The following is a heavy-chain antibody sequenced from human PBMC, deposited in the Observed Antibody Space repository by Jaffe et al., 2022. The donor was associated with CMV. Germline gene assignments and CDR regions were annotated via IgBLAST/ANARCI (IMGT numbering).Heavy chain of an antibody. V-gene: IGHV3-23*01. Sequence: EGLLLESGGDLVEPGGSLRLSCAASDFNFANYPMSWVRQAPGQGLEWVATIGGSGRNIYYADSVKGRFTISRDNSENTLYLQMNSLRAEDTALYRCAKDAVPGVIWYFDLWGQGTVVVVSS. CDR3: AKDAVPGVIWYFDL. J-gene: IGHJ4*02. CDR1: DFNFANYP. CDR2: IGGSGRNI. D-gene: IGHD3-16*02.